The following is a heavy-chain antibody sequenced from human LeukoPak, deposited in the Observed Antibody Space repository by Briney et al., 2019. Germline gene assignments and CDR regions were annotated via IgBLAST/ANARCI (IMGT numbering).Heavy chain of an antibody. Sequence: GGSLRLSCAASEFTFSSYTMHWVRQAPGKGLEWEAVISYDGSNEYYADSVKGRFTISRDNSKSTLYLQMNSLRAEDATMYYCARAPSGYYPYFDYWGQGTLVTVSS. D-gene: IGHD3-3*01. V-gene: IGHV3-30*04. CDR1: EFTFSSYT. CDR3: ARAPSGYYPYFDY. J-gene: IGHJ4*02. CDR2: ISYDGSNE.